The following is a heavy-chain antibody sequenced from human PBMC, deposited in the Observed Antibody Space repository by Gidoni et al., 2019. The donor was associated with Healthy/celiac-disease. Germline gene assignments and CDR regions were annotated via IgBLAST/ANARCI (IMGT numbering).Heavy chain of an antibody. CDR1: GCSISSSSYY. CDR2: IYYSGST. V-gene: IGHV4-39*01. Sequence: QLQLQESGPGLVKPSETLSLTCTVSGCSISSSSYYWGWIRQPPGKGLEWIGSIYYSGSTYYNPSLKSRVTISVDTSKNQFSLKLSSVTAADTAVYYCARLPYSSSSFDYWGQGTLVTVSS. D-gene: IGHD6-6*01. J-gene: IGHJ4*02. CDR3: ARLPYSSSSFDY.